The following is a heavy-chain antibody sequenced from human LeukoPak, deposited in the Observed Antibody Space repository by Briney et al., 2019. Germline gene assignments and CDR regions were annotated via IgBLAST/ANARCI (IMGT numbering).Heavy chain of an antibody. CDR2: ISSSSSYI. Sequence: NPGGSLRLSCAASGFTFSSYSMNWVRQAPGKGLEWVSSISSSSSYIYYADSVKGRFTISRDNAKNSLYLQMNSLRAEDTAVYYCAREDGDSLADAFDIWGQGTMVTVSS. CDR1: GFTFSSYS. CDR3: AREDGDSLADAFDI. D-gene: IGHD4-17*01. V-gene: IGHV3-21*01. J-gene: IGHJ3*02.